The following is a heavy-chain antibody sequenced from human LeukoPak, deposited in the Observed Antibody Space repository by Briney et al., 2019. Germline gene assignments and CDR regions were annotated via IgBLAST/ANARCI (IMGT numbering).Heavy chain of an antibody. CDR2: ISYDGSNK. CDR3: AKSLMIVVLNSFDY. Sequence: GGSLRLSCAASRFTFSSYGMHWVRQAPGKGLEWVALISYDGSNKYYADSVKGRFTISRDNSKNTLYLQMNSLRAEDTAVYSCAKSLMIVVLNSFDYWGQGTLVTVSS. D-gene: IGHD3-22*01. CDR1: RFTFSSYG. V-gene: IGHV3-30*18. J-gene: IGHJ4*02.